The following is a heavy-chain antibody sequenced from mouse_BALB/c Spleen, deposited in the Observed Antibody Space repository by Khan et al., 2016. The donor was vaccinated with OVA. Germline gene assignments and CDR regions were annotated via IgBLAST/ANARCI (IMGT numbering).Heavy chain of an antibody. CDR2: INPDSNTI. J-gene: IGHJ1*01. V-gene: IGHV4-1*02. CDR1: EFDFSRYW. CDR3: ARGGYYGYLDV. Sequence: EVKLLESGGGLVQPGGSLKLSCAASEFDFSRYWMSWVRQAPGKGLEWIGEINPDSNTINYTPSLKDKFIISRDNTKNTRYLQMSKVRSEDTALYYCARGGYYGYLDVWGAGTTVTVSS. D-gene: IGHD2-2*01.